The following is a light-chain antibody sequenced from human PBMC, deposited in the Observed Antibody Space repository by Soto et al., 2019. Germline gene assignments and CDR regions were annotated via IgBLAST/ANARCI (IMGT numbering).Light chain of an antibody. CDR1: SSDVGGYNY. Sequence: QSVLTQPASVSGSPGQSITISCTGTSSDVGGYNYVSWYQQHPGKAPKLMIYEVSNRPSGVSNRFSGSKSGNTASLTISGLQAEDEADYYCSSYTRSSTLVFGTGTKLTVL. CDR2: EVS. V-gene: IGLV2-14*01. CDR3: SSYTRSSTLV. J-gene: IGLJ1*01.